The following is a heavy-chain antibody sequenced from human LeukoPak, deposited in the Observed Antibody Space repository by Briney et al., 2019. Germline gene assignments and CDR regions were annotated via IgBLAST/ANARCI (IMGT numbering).Heavy chain of an antibody. CDR1: GFTFDDYV. D-gene: IGHD6-19*01. CDR2: ISGDGGSA. V-gene: IGHV3-43*02. J-gene: IGHJ4*02. Sequence: AGGSLRLSCAASGFTFDDYVMHWVRQAPGKGLEWVSLISGDGGSAYYGDSVKGRFTISRDNSKNSLYLQMNSLRTEDTALYYCAKDIRSSGWYQYWGQGTLVTVST. CDR3: AKDIRSSGWYQY.